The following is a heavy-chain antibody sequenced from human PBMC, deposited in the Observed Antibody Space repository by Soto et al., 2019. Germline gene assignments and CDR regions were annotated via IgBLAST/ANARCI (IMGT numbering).Heavy chain of an antibody. V-gene: IGHV1-69*01. D-gene: IGHD2-15*01. Sequence: QVQLVQSGAEVKKPGSSVKVSCKSSGGTFSSYAFSWVRQAPGQGLEWMGGIIPIFGTANYAQKFQGRVMITADESTSTAYMELSSLRFEDTAVYYCARDSLVVVAATPRGFDPWGQGTLVTVSS. J-gene: IGHJ5*02. CDR2: IIPIFGTA. CDR1: GGTFSSYA. CDR3: ARDSLVVVAATPRGFDP.